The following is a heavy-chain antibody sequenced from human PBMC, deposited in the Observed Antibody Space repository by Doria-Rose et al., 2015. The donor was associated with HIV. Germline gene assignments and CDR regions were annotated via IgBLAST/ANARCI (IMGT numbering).Heavy chain of an antibody. Sequence: QVQLQESGPGLVKPSETLSLSCTVSGGSINSYYWSWIRQPPGKGLEWIGFVYYSGSTNYNPSLKSRVTISIDTSKNHFSLKLSSVTAADTAVYYCARGDGLLTGYRLDAFDLWGQGTMVTVSS. CDR1: GGSINSYY. V-gene: IGHV4-59*01. D-gene: IGHD3-9*01. CDR3: ARGDGLLTGYRLDAFDL. J-gene: IGHJ3*01. CDR2: VYYSGST.